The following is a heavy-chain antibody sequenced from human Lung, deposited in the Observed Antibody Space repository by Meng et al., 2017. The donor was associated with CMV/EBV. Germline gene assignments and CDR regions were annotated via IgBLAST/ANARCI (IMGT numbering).Heavy chain of an antibody. CDR1: GYRFTNYW. Sequence: SCKASGYRFTNYWIGWVRQMHGKGLEWMGIIYPGDSDTRYSPSFQGQVTISADKSITTAYLQWSSLKASDTAMYYRAKLNGQMAAHYWGQGTLVTVSS. J-gene: IGHJ4*02. CDR2: IYPGDSDT. D-gene: IGHD5-24*01. V-gene: IGHV5-51*01. CDR3: AKLNGQMAAHY.